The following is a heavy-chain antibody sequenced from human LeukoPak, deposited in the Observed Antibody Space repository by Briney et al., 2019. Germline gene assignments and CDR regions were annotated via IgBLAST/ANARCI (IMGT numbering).Heavy chain of an antibody. J-gene: IGHJ3*02. Sequence: PSETLSLTCTVSGGSISPYYWSWIRQPAGKGLEWIGRIYTSGSTNYNPSLKSRVTISVDTSKNQFSLKLSSVTAADTAVYYCASSQGGVAADAFDIWGQGTMVTVSS. V-gene: IGHV4-4*07. CDR1: GGSISPYY. CDR2: IYTSGST. CDR3: ASSQGGVAADAFDI. D-gene: IGHD2-15*01.